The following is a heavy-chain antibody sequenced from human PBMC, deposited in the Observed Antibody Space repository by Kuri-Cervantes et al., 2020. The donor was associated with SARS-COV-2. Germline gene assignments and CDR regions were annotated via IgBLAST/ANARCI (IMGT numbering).Heavy chain of an antibody. Sequence: SETLSLTCIVSGASISETIFWWGWIRQPPGRGLEWIGSIHYRGNTYYNPSLKSRITMSVDTSKSQFSLRLRSVTAADTAMYYGARLGTGLPFVSWGQGTLVTVSS. J-gene: IGHJ4*02. CDR3: ARLGTGLPFVS. CDR2: IHYRGNT. CDR1: GASISETIFW. D-gene: IGHD7-27*01. V-gene: IGHV4-39*01.